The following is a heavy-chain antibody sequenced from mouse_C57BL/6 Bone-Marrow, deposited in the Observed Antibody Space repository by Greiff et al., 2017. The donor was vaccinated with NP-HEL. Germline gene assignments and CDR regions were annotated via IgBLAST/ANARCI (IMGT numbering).Heavy chain of an antibody. CDR1: GFTFSDYY. J-gene: IGHJ2*01. CDR3: ARDHFDY. Sequence: EVKLVESEGGLVHPGSSMKLSCTASGFTFSDYYMAWVRQVPEKGLEWVANINYDGSSTYYLDSLKSRFIISRDNAKNILYLQMSSLKSEDTATYYCARDHFDYWGQGTTLTVSS. CDR2: INYDGSST. V-gene: IGHV5-16*01.